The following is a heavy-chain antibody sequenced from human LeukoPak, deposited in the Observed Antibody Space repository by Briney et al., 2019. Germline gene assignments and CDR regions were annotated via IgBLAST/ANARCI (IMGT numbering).Heavy chain of an antibody. Sequence: GGSLRLSCAASGFTFSGYGLHWVRQAPGKGLEWVALIWHDGSNKYYADSVMGRFTISRDNSENTLYLQMNSLRAEDTAMYYCAKDGDAYTEFYYYYMDVWGKGTTVTVSS. D-gene: IGHD5-24*01. J-gene: IGHJ6*03. CDR2: IWHDGSNK. CDR1: GFTFSGYG. V-gene: IGHV3-33*06. CDR3: AKDGDAYTEFYYYYMDV.